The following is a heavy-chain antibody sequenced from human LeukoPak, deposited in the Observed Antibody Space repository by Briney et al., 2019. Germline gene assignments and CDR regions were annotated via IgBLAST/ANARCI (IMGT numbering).Heavy chain of an antibody. CDR1: GFTFRDYG. CDR2: INWNGGST. J-gene: IGHJ6*03. V-gene: IGHV3-20*04. Sequence: GGSLRLSCAASGFTFRDYGMSWVRQAPGKGLEWVSGINWNGGSTGYADSVKGRFTMSRDNAKNSLYLQMNSLRAEDTALYYCARGAAADLYYMDVWGKGTTVTVSS. CDR3: ARGAAADLYYMDV. D-gene: IGHD6-13*01.